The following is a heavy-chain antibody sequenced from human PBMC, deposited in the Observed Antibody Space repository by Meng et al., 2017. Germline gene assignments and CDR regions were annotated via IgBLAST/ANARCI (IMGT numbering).Heavy chain of an antibody. CDR1: GYTFTGYY. J-gene: IGHJ4*02. V-gene: IGHV1-2*02. Sequence: ASMKVSCKASGYTFTGYYMHWVRQAPGQGLEWMGWINPNSGGTNYAQKFQGRVTMTRDTSISTAYMELSSLRSEDTAVYYCARGQYSMAFDYWGQGTLVTVSS. CDR2: INPNSGGT. D-gene: IGHD6-13*01. CDR3: ARGQYSMAFDY.